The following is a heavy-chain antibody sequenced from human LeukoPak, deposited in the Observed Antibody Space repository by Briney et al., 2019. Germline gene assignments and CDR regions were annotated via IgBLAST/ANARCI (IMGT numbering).Heavy chain of an antibody. CDR3: ARYGSGSYRQFDY. Sequence: SSETLSLTCTVSGGSISSYYWSWIRQPPGKGLEWIGLIYYTGSTNYNPSLKSRVTISLDTSKNQFSLKPSSVTAADTAVYYCARYGSGSYRQFDYWGQGTLVTVSS. CDR1: GGSISSYY. J-gene: IGHJ4*02. D-gene: IGHD3-10*01. V-gene: IGHV4-59*01. CDR2: IYYTGST.